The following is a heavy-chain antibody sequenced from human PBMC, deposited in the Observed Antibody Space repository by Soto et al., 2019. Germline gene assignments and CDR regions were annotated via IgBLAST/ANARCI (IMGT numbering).Heavy chain of an antibody. V-gene: IGHV3-9*01. CDR3: AKGRRSYQLLVYYFDY. J-gene: IGHJ4*02. CDR1: GFTFDDYA. D-gene: IGHD2-2*01. CDR2: ISWNSGSI. Sequence: DVQLVESGGGLVQPGRSLRLSCAASGFTFDDYAMHWVRQAPGKGLEWVSGISWNSGSIGYADSVKGRFTISRDNAKNSLYLQMNSLRAEDTALYYCAKGRRSYQLLVYYFDYWGQGTLVTVSS.